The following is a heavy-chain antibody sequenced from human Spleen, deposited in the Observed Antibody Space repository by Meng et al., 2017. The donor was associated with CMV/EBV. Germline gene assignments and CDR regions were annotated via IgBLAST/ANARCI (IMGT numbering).Heavy chain of an antibody. CDR2: INPNSGGT. CDR3: ASEGFYGSGSQAPIEF. Sequence: ASVKVSCKASGYTFTGYYMHWVRQAPGQGLEWMGWINPNSGGTNYAQKFQGRVTMTRDTSISTAYMELSRLTSDDTAVYYCASEGFYGSGSQAPIEFWGQGTVVTVSS. D-gene: IGHD3-10*01. V-gene: IGHV1-2*02. J-gene: IGHJ4*02. CDR1: GYTFTGYY.